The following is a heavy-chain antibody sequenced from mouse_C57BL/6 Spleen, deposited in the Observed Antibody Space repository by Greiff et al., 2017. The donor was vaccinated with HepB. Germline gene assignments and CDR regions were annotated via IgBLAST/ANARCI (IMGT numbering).Heavy chain of an antibody. Sequence: QVQLQQSGAELVRPGTSVKMSCKASGYTFTNYWIGWAKQRPGHGLEWIGDIYPGGGYTNYNEKFKGKATLTADKSSSTAYMQFSSLTSEDSAIYYCARGGVGYFDYWGQGTTLTVSS. D-gene: IGHD1-1*01. CDR2: IYPGGGYT. CDR1: GYTFTNYW. CDR3: ARGGVGYFDY. V-gene: IGHV1-63*01. J-gene: IGHJ2*01.